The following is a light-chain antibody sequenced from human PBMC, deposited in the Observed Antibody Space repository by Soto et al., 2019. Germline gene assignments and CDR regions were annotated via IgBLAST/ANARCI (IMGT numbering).Light chain of an antibody. CDR3: QQYSSSSGYT. CDR2: GTS. V-gene: IGKV3-20*01. Sequence: VLTQSPGTLSLSPGERATLSRRASQNIATQFFTWYQQRPGQAPRVLIYGTSTRATGIPDRFSGSGSGTDFTLTISRLEPEDFAVYYCQQYSSSSGYTFGQGTKLEIK. J-gene: IGKJ2*01. CDR1: QNIATQF.